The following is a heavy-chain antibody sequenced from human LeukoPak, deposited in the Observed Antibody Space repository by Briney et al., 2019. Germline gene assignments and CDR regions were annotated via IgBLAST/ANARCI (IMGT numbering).Heavy chain of an antibody. J-gene: IGHJ4*02. V-gene: IGHV4-4*07. D-gene: IGHD3-22*01. CDR3: ARDAPYYYDSSGYTLGY. CDR1: GGSISSYY. Sequence: SETLSPTCTVSGGSISSYYWSWIRQPAGKGLEWIGRIYTSGSTNYNPSLKSRVTMSVDTSKNQFSLKLSSVTAADTAVYYCARDAPYYYDSSGYTLGYWGQGTLVTVSS. CDR2: IYTSGST.